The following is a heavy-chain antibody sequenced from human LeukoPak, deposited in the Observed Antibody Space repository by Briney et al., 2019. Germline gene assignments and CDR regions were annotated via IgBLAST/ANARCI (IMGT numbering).Heavy chain of an antibody. CDR2: IYSGGYSGGGP. J-gene: IGHJ4*02. V-gene: IGHV3-66*01. CDR3: ARDVYGDGYNSFDY. Sequence: GGSLRLSCAVSGFIVRSNHMNWVRQAPGKGLEWVSVIYSGGYSGGGPFYADSVKGRFTTSSDSSKNTLFLQMNSLRAEDTAVYYCARDVYGDGYNSFDYWGLGILVTVSS. D-gene: IGHD5-24*01. CDR1: GFIVRSNH.